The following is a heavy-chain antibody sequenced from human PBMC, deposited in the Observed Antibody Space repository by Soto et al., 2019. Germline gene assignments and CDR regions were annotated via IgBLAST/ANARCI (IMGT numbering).Heavy chain of an antibody. V-gene: IGHV1-46*01. CDR3: ARGTITMVRKIYGMDV. Sequence: ASVKGSCKGAGYALSSYYRGWGRKDPGKGLEWMGIINPSGGSTSYAQKFQGRVTMTRDTSTSTVYMELSSLRSEDTAVYYCARGTITMVRKIYGMDVWGQGTTVTVSS. D-gene: IGHD3-10*01. J-gene: IGHJ6*02. CDR2: INPSGGST. CDR1: GYALSSYY.